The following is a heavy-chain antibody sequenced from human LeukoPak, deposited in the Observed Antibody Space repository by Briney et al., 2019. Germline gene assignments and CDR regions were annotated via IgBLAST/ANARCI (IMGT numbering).Heavy chain of an antibody. CDR3: ARVSSGWPSDY. D-gene: IGHD6-19*01. CDR2: ISSSSSYI. CDR1: GFTFSSYS. J-gene: IGHJ4*02. Sequence: GGSLRLSCAASGFTFSSYSMNWVRQAPGKGLEWVSSISSSSSYIYYADSVKGRFTISRDNAKNSLYLQMDSLRAEDTAVYYCARVSSGWPSDYWGQGTLVTVSS. V-gene: IGHV3-21*01.